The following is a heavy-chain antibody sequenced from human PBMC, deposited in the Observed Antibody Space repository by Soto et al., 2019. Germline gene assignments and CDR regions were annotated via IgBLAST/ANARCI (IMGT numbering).Heavy chain of an antibody. V-gene: IGHV4-39*01. J-gene: IGHJ4*01. D-gene: IGHD3-22*01. CDR1: GGSISSSNYY. Sequence: PSETLSLTCTVSGGSISSSNYYWGWIRQPPGKGLEWIVSIYYSGSMYYNPSLKSRVSMSVDTSKNQFSLKLNSASAADTAMYYCARLLYDSRGYYYFDYWGHGILVTVSS. CDR3: ARLLYDSRGYYYFDY. CDR2: IYYSGSM.